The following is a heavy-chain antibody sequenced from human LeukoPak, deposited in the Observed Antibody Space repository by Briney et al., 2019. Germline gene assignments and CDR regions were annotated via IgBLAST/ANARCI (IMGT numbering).Heavy chain of an antibody. V-gene: IGHV4-34*01. J-gene: IGHJ4*02. CDR1: GGSISYYY. Sequence: SETLSLTCTVSGGSISYYYWSWIRQPPGKGLEWIGEINHSGSTNYNPSLKSRVTISVDTSKNRFSLKLSSVTAADTAVYYCARVVRGYYFDYWGQGTLVTVSS. D-gene: IGHD3-22*01. CDR3: ARVVRGYYFDY. CDR2: INHSGST.